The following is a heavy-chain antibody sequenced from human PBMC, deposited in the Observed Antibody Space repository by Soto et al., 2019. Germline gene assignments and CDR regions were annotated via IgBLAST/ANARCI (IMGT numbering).Heavy chain of an antibody. CDR3: ARWGLPHYGMDV. D-gene: IGHD3-16*01. J-gene: IGHJ6*02. CDR2: IYHSGST. V-gene: IGHV4-30-2*01. CDR1: GGSISSGGYS. Sequence: SETLSLTCAVPGGSISSGGYSWSWIRQPPGKGLEWIGYIYHSGSTYYNPSLKSRVTISVDRSKNQFSLKLSSVTAADTAVYYCARWGLPHYGMDVWGQGATVTVSS.